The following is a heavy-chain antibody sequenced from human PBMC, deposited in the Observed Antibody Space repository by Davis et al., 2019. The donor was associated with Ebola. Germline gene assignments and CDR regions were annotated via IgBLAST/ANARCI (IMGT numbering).Heavy chain of an antibody. CDR2: ISSSSSYI. V-gene: IGHV3-21*01. J-gene: IGHJ4*02. D-gene: IGHD6-19*01. CDR1: GFTFSSYS. Sequence: PGGSLRLSCAASGFTFSSYSMNWVRQAPGKGLEWVSSISSSSSYIYYADSVKGRFTISRDNAKNSLYLQMNSLRAEDTAVYYCAKATRSGWYYLDYWGQGTLVTVSS. CDR3: AKATRSGWYYLDY.